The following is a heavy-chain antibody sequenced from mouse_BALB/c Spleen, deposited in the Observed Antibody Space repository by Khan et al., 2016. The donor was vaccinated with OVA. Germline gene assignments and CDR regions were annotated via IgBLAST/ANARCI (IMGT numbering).Heavy chain of an antibody. Sequence: QVQLQQSGAELARPGASVNLSCKASGYTFTDYYINWMRQRTGQGLEWIGEIYPGSANIYYNEKFKGKATLTADKSSSTVYMQLSSLTSEDSAVYLCAREWAAWFPYWGQGTLVTVSA. CDR2: IYPGSANI. V-gene: IGHV1-77*01. J-gene: IGHJ3*01. CDR1: GYTFTDYY. CDR3: AREWAAWFPY.